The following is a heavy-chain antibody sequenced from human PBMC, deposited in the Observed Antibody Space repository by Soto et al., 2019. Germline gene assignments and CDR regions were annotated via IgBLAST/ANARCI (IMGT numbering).Heavy chain of an antibody. Sequence: QVQLVQSGAEVKKPGSSVKVSCKASGGTFGSYAISWGRQAPGQGLEWIGGIIPIPGTANYAQKFQGRVTIAADESTSTAYMELSSLRSEDTAVYYWARSQGSSTSLEIYYYYYYGMDVWGQGTTVTVSS. CDR3: ARSQGSSTSLEIYYYYYYGMDV. J-gene: IGHJ6*02. CDR1: GGTFGSYA. CDR2: IIPIPGTA. V-gene: IGHV1-69*01. D-gene: IGHD2-2*01.